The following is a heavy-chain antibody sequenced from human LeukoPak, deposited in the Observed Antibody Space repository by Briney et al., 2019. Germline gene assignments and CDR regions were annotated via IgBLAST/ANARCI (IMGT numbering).Heavy chain of an antibody. V-gene: IGHV3-33*06. CDR1: GFTFSSYG. CDR3: AKDLGVVPAAISD. CDR2: IWYDGSNK. Sequence: GRSLRPSCAASGFTFSSYGMHWVRQAPGKGLEWVAVIWYDGSNKYYADSVKGRFTISRDNSKNTLYLQMNSLRAEDTAVYYCAKDLGVVPAAISDWGQGTLVTVSS. D-gene: IGHD2-2*01. J-gene: IGHJ4*02.